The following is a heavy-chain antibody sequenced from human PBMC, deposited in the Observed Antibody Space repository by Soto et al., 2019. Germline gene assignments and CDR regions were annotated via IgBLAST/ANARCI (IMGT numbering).Heavy chain of an antibody. J-gene: IGHJ4*02. CDR2: ISYDGSNK. Sequence: QVQLVESGGGVVQPGRSLRLSCAASGFTFSSYGMHWVRQAPVKGLEWVAVISYDGSNKYYADSVKGRFTISRDNSKNTLYPQMNSMRAEDTAVYYCAKDGQPYYYDSSGYSLNYCGQGTLVTVS. CDR1: GFTFSSYG. D-gene: IGHD3-22*01. CDR3: AKDGQPYYYDSSGYSLNY. V-gene: IGHV3-30*18.